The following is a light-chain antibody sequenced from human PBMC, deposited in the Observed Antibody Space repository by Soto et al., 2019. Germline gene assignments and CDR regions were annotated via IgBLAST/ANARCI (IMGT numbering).Light chain of an antibody. Sequence: SYELTQPPSVSVAPGKTARITCGGNNIGSKSVHWYQQKPGQAPVLVIYYDSDRPSGLPERFSGSNSGNTATLTISRVEAADEADYYCQVWDSSSDNVVFGGGTKLTVL. V-gene: IGLV3-21*04. CDR3: QVWDSSSDNVV. CDR1: NIGSKS. CDR2: YDS. J-gene: IGLJ2*01.